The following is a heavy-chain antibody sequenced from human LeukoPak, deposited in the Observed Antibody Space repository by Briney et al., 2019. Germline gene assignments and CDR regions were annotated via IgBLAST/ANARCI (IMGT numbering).Heavy chain of an antibody. CDR1: GDSISRDSYY. V-gene: IGHV4-39*01. CDR3: ARHKSRSDYFDY. J-gene: IGHJ4*02. CDR2: IHYVGNT. D-gene: IGHD3-10*01. Sequence: SETLSLTCTVSGDSISRDSYYWGWIPQPPGKGLKWIGNIHYVGNTYYSPSLRSRVIISVDTSKGQFSLRLSSVTAADTAVYFCARHKSRSDYFDYWGQGILVTVSS.